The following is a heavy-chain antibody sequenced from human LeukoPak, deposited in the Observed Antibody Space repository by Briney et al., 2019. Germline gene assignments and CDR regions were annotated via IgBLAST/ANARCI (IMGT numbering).Heavy chain of an antibody. J-gene: IGHJ4*02. D-gene: IGHD2-15*01. V-gene: IGHV4-39*01. CDR3: ASLRPPVVGNSWIDF. CDR2: IYPTGST. CDR1: GVSISSSTCY. Sequence: SETLSLTCSVTGVSISSSTCYWGWIRQPPGRGLEWIGSIYPTGSTYYQPSLRSRVTISVAASKNQFSLRLGSVTAADTAVYYCASLRPPVVGNSWIDFWGLGTLVTVAS.